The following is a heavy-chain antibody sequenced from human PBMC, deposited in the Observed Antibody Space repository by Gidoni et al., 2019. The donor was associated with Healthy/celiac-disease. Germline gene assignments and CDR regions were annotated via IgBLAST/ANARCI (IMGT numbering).Heavy chain of an antibody. CDR2: INHSGST. V-gene: IGHV4-34*01. D-gene: IGHD3-10*01. CDR3: ARAFGYYGSGSYYNAPRYFDY. J-gene: IGHJ4*02. Sequence: QVQLQQWGAGLLKPSETLSLTCAVYGGSFSGYYWSWIRQPPGKGLAWIGEINHSGSTNYNPSLKSRVTISVDTSKNQFSLKLSSVTAADTAVYYCARAFGYYGSGSYYNAPRYFDYWGQGTLVTVSS. CDR1: GGSFSGYY.